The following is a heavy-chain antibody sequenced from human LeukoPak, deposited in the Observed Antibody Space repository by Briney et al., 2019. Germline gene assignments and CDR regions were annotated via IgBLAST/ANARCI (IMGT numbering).Heavy chain of an antibody. CDR3: ARDRVGADLSVWFDP. CDR2: INPNSGGT. J-gene: IGHJ5*02. V-gene: IGHV1-2*02. D-gene: IGHD3-3*01. CDR1: GYTFTGYY. Sequence: GASVKVSCKASGYTFTGYYMHWVRQAPGQGLEWMGWINPNSGGTNYAQKFQGRVTMTRDTSISTAYMELSRLRSDDTAVYYCARDRVGADLSVWFDPWGQGTLVTVSS.